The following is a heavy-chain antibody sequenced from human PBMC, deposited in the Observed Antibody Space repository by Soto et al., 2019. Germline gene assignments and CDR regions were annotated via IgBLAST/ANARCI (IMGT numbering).Heavy chain of an antibody. J-gene: IGHJ4*02. CDR2: IKQDGSEK. Sequence: EVQLVESGGGLVQPGGSLRLSCATSRFTFSTYWMSWVRQAPGKGLEWVASIKQDGSEKYYVDSVKGRFTISRDNAKNSLYLQMNSLRAEDTAVYYCARGLGHDSSGYYYWGQGTLVTVSS. CDR3: ARGLGHDSSGYYY. D-gene: IGHD3-22*01. V-gene: IGHV3-7*04. CDR1: RFTFSTYW.